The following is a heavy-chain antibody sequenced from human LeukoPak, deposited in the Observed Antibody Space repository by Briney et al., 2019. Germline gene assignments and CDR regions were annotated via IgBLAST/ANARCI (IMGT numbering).Heavy chain of an antibody. CDR1: GFSFSSYW. V-gene: IGHV3-7*01. CDR3: GRDTDFDY. Sequence: QPGGSLRLSCAASGFSFSSYWMSWVRQAPGKGLEWVANIKQDGSEKSYVDSVKGRFTISRDNAKNSMYLQMNSLRAEDTAVYYCGRDTDFDYWGQGTLVTVSS. J-gene: IGHJ4*02. CDR2: IKQDGSEK.